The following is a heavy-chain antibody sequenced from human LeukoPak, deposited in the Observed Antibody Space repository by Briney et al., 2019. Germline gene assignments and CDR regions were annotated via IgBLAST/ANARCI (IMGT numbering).Heavy chain of an antibody. V-gene: IGHV3-74*01. CDR1: GFTFSSHL. Sequence: GGSLRLSCAASGFTFSSHLMHWVRQAPGKGLVWVSRISSDGTYTNYADSVRGRFTISRDNAKNTLYLQMNSLRAEDTAVYYCVSFYETYWGRGTLVTVSS. D-gene: IGHD2/OR15-2a*01. CDR3: VSFYETY. J-gene: IGHJ4*02. CDR2: ISSDGTYT.